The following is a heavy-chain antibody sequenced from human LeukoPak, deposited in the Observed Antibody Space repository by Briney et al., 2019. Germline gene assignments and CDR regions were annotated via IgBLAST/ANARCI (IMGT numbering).Heavy chain of an antibody. CDR2: LSGSGDNT. Sequence: GGSLRLSCAASGFTFKNAWMSWVRQAPGKGLEWVSSLSGSGDNTYYADSVKGRFTISRDNSKNTLYLQMNSLRAEDTAVYYCAKITPPRGAIVPFDYWGQGTLVTVSS. V-gene: IGHV3-23*01. CDR1: GFTFKNAW. J-gene: IGHJ4*02. D-gene: IGHD2/OR15-2a*01. CDR3: AKITPPRGAIVPFDY.